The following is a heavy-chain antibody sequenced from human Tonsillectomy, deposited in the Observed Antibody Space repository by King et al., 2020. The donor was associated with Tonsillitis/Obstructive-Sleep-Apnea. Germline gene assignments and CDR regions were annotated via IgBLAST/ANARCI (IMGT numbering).Heavy chain of an antibody. CDR3: ARDPRESSGDYYAAFDI. CDR2: INHSGST. J-gene: IGHJ3*02. CDR1: GGSFSGDS. V-gene: IGHV4-34*01. D-gene: IGHD3-22*01. Sequence: VQLQQWGAGLLKPSETLSLTCAVYGGSFSGDSWTWIRQPPGKGLEWIGEINHSGSTNYNPSLKSRVTISVDTSNNQFSLKVTSVTAADTAVYYCARDPRESSGDYYAAFDIWGQGTMVTVSS.